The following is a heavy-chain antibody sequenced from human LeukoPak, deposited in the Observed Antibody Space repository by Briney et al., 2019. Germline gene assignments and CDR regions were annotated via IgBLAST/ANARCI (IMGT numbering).Heavy chain of an antibody. Sequence: GGSLRLSCTASGFIFDKYAINWVRQAPGKGLEWVSTISGSGSSTFYADSVKGRFIISRDNSKNTLYLQMNSLRVEDTAVYYCAKGGSYTLTGYAPFDYWGQGTLVTVSS. CDR2: ISGSGSST. D-gene: IGHD3-9*01. CDR3: AKGGSYTLTGYAPFDY. V-gene: IGHV3-23*01. J-gene: IGHJ4*02. CDR1: GFIFDKYA.